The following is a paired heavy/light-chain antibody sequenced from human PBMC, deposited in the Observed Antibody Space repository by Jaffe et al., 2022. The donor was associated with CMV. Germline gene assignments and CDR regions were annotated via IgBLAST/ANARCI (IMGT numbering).Heavy chain of an antibody. Sequence: EVQLVQSGAEVKKPGESLRISCKGSGYSFTSYWISWVRQMPGKGLEWMGRIDPSDSYTNYSPSFQGHVTISADKSISTAYLQWSSLKASDTAMYYCARHPLAKLRLGAAQDGFDYWGQGTLVTVSS. CDR2: IDPSDSYT. D-gene: IGHD2-21*01. V-gene: IGHV5-10-1*03. CDR3: ARHPLAKLRLGAAQDGFDY. CDR1: GYSFTSYW. J-gene: IGHJ4*02.
Light chain of an antibody. CDR3: QQYGSSAYT. CDR2: GAS. V-gene: IGKV3-20*01. CDR1: QSVSSSY. J-gene: IGKJ2*01. Sequence: EIVLTQSPGTLSLSPGERATLSCRASQSVSSSYLAWYQQKPGQAPRLLIYGASSRATGIPDRFSGSGSGTDFTLTISRLEPEDFAVYYCQQYGSSAYTFGQGTKLEIK.